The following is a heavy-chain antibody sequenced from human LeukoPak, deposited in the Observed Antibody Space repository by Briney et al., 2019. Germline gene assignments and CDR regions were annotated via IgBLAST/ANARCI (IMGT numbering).Heavy chain of an antibody. V-gene: IGHV1-46*01. CDR2: INPSGTST. D-gene: IGHD5-18*01. Sequence: ASVKVSCKASGYTFTGYYMHWVRQAPGHGLEWMGIINPSGTSTSYAQKFQGRVTVTRDMSTSTVYMELSSLRSEDTAVYYCGRASVDTAIYYWGQGTLVTVSS. CDR3: GRASVDTAIYY. J-gene: IGHJ4*02. CDR1: GYTFTGYY.